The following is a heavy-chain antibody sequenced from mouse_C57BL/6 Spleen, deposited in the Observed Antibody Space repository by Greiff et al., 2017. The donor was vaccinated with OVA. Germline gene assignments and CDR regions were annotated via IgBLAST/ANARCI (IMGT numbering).Heavy chain of an antibody. J-gene: IGHJ4*01. V-gene: IGHV1-39*01. D-gene: IGHD1-1*01. CDR1: GYSFTDYN. Sequence: EVQLQQSGPELVKPGASVKISCKASGYSFTDYNMHWVKQSNGQSLEWIGVINPNYGTTSYNQKFKGKATLTVDQSSSTAYMQLNSLTSEDSAVYEGARSGYYGSGPYYAMDYWGQGTSVTVSS. CDR3: ARSGYYGSGPYYAMDY. CDR2: INPNYGTT.